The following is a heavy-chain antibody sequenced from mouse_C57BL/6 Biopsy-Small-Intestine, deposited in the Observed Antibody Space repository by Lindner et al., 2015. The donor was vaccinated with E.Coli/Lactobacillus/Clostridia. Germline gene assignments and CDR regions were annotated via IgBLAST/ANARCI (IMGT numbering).Heavy chain of an antibody. CDR3: ASLYDSYCYAMDY. J-gene: IGHJ4*01. CDR1: GFNIKDYY. Sequence: VQLQESGAELVKPGASVKLSCTASGFNIKDYYIHWVKQRTEQGLEWIGRIDPEDGETKYAPKFQGKATMTADTSSNTAYLQLSSLTSEDTAVYYCASLYDSYCYAMDYWGQGTSVTVSS. CDR2: IDPEDGET. V-gene: IGHV14-2*01. D-gene: IGHD2-3*01.